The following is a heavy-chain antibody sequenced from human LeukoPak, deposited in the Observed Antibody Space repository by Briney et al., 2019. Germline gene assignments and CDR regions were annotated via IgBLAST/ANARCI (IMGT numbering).Heavy chain of an antibody. Sequence: GGFLRLSCAASGFTFDDYAMHWVRQAPGKGLEWVSGISWNSGSIGYADSVKGRFTISRDNAKNSLYLQMNSLRAEDMALYYCAKSGIAAAGVEGWFDPWGQGTLVTVSS. CDR1: GFTFDDYA. CDR2: ISWNSGSI. CDR3: AKSGIAAAGVEGWFDP. V-gene: IGHV3-9*03. D-gene: IGHD6-13*01. J-gene: IGHJ5*02.